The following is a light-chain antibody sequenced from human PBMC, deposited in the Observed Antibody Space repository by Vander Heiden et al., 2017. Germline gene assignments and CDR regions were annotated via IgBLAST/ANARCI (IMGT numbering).Light chain of an antibody. V-gene: IGKV1-5*03. CDR2: KAS. CDR1: ESIDHW. Sequence: DIQMTQSPSTLSASVGDRVTVSCRASESIDHWVAWYQQKPGKAPKLLISKASLLASGVPSRFSGSGFGTEFTLTISTLQPDDFATYYCHQYNDNPYTFGLGTKLEIK. CDR3: HQYNDNPYT. J-gene: IGKJ2*01.